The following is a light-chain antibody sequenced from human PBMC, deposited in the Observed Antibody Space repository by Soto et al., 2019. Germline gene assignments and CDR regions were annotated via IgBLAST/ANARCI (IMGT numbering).Light chain of an antibody. CDR3: QQYVTSAIT. CDR2: SAS. Sequence: GARVRLSCLASQSVSNYLAWYQQKPGQAPRLLVSSASNRATGIPARFSGSGSGTDFTLTISRLEPEDFALYYCQQYVTSAITFGQGTRLEIK. V-gene: IGKV3-20*01. J-gene: IGKJ5*01. CDR1: QSVSNY.